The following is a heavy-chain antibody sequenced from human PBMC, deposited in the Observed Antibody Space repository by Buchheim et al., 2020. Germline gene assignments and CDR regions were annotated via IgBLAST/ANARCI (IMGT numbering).Heavy chain of an antibody. CDR3: AKDMGTAMVQAFGMDV. D-gene: IGHD5-18*01. Sequence: QVQLVESGGGVVQPGRSLRLSCAASGFTFSSYGMHWVRQAPGKGLEWVAVISYDGSNKYYADSVKGRFTISRDNSKNTLYLQMNSLRAEDTAVYYCAKDMGTAMVQAFGMDVWGQGTT. V-gene: IGHV3-30*18. CDR2: ISYDGSNK. CDR1: GFTFSSYG. J-gene: IGHJ6*02.